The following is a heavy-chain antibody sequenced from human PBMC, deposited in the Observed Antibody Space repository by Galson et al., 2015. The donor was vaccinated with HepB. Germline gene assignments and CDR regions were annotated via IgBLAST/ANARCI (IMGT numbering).Heavy chain of an antibody. CDR1: GYSFTSYW. Sequence: QSGAEVKKPGESLRISCKGSGYSFTSYWISWVRQMPGKGLEWMGRIDPSDSYTNYSPSFQGHVTISADKSISTAYLQWSSLKASDTAMYYCARIPGEGEYSYGLVYYYYGMDVWGQGTTVTVSS. CDR3: ARIPGEGEYSYGLVYYYYGMDV. CDR2: IDPSDSYT. J-gene: IGHJ6*02. D-gene: IGHD5-18*01. V-gene: IGHV5-10-1*01.